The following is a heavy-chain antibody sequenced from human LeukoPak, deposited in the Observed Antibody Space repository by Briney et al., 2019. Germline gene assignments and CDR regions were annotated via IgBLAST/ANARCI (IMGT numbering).Heavy chain of an antibody. V-gene: IGHV4-61*01. CDR3: ARGPNSSGLHYFDC. CDR1: GGSVSSGSYY. D-gene: IGHD3-22*01. CDR2: IYYNGST. Sequence: SETLSLTCTVSGGSVSSGSYYCSWVRQPPGKGLEWIGYIYYNGSTNYNPSLKSRVTISVDTSKNQFSLKLRSVTAADTAVYYCARGPNSSGLHYFDCWGQGTLVTVSS. J-gene: IGHJ4*02.